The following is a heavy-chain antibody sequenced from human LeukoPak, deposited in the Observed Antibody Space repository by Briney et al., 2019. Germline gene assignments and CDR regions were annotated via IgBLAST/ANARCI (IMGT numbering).Heavy chain of an antibody. D-gene: IGHD3-10*01. J-gene: IGHJ4*02. V-gene: IGHV3-15*01. CDR3: TTDLTMVRGEKFDY. Sequence: GGSLRLSCAASGFTFSSYSMNWVRQAPGKGLEWVGRIKSKTDGGTTDYAAPVKGRFTISRDDSKNTLYLQMNSLKTEDTAVYYCTTDLTMVRGEKFDYWGQGTLVTVSS. CDR1: GFTFSSYS. CDR2: IKSKTDGGTT.